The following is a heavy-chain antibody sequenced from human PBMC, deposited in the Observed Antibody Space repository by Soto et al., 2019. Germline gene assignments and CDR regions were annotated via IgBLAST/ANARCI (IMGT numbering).Heavy chain of an antibody. CDR1: GYTFTSYA. CDR3: ATAVDKTKNWCDP. Sequence: QVQLVQSGAEVKKPGASVKVSCKASGYTFTSYAMHWVRQAPGQRLEWMGWINAGNGNTKYSQKFQGRVTITRDTSASTAYMELSSLRSEDTAVYYCATAVDKTKNWCDPWGQGTLVTVSS. V-gene: IGHV1-3*01. D-gene: IGHD6-19*01. CDR2: INAGNGNT. J-gene: IGHJ5*02.